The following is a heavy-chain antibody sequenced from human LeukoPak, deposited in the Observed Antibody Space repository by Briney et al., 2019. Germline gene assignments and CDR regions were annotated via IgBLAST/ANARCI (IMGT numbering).Heavy chain of an antibody. D-gene: IGHD3-10*01. V-gene: IGHV3-66*01. J-gene: IGHJ6*02. Sequence: GGSLRLSRAASGFTFSSYSMNWVRQAPGKGLEWVSIIYSGGSTYYADSVKGRFTISRDNSKNTLDLQMNSLRAEDTAVYYCARMPFTRNDYYGLDVWGQGTTVTVSS. CDR3: ARMPFTRNDYYGLDV. CDR1: GFTFSSYS. CDR2: IYSGGST.